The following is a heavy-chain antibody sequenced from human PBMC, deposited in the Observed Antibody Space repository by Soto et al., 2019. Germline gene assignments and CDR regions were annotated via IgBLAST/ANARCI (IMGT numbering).Heavy chain of an antibody. CDR1: GFTFSSYA. CDR3: AKNLLVVSAASFDN. Sequence: GGSLRLSCAASGFTFSSYAMSWVRQAPGKGLEWVSAISGCGGSTYYADSVKGRFTISRDNSKNTLYLQMNSLRAEDTAVYYCAKNLLVVSAASFDNWGQGTMVAVSS. D-gene: IGHD2-15*01. V-gene: IGHV3-23*01. J-gene: IGHJ4*02. CDR2: ISGCGGST.